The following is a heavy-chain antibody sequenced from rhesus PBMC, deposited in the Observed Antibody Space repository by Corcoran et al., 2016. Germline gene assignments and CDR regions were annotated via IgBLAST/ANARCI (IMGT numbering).Heavy chain of an antibody. CDR3: AIDEGYDNFWTGTGYFDY. CDR1: GGSISDDYY. V-gene: IGHV4-106*01. D-gene: IGHD3-3*01. Sequence: QVQLQESGPGLVKPSETLSLTCAVSGGSISDDYYWSWIRQPPGKGLEWIGYIYGSGGRTNYKPSLKNRVTLSIHTSENPCSLKLSSVTAADTAVYYCAIDEGYDNFWTGTGYFDYWGQGVLVTVSS. J-gene: IGHJ4*01. CDR2: IYGSGGRT.